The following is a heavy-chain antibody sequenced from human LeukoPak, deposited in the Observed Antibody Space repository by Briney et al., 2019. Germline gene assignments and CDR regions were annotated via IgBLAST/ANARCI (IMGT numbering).Heavy chain of an antibody. CDR2: ISSSSSYI. CDR3: ARGRVVRLAARTRADWFDP. D-gene: IGHD6-6*01. CDR1: GFTFSSYS. J-gene: IGHJ5*02. Sequence: GGSLRLSCAASGFTFSSYSMNWVRQAPGKGLEWVSSISSSSSYIYYADSVEGRFTISRDNAKNSLYLQMNSLRAEDTAVYYCARGRVVRLAARTRADWFDPWGQGTLVTVSS. V-gene: IGHV3-21*01.